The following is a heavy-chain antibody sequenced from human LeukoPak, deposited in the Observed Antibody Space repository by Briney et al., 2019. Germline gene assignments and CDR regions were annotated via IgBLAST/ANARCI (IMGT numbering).Heavy chain of an antibody. CDR2: ISAYNGNT. Sequence: ASVKVSCKASGYTFTSYGIIWVRQAPGQGLEWMGWISAYNGNTNYAQKLQGRVTMTTDTSTSTAYMELRSLRSDDTAVYYCARQSSLGAASWFDPWGQGTLVTVSS. J-gene: IGHJ5*02. CDR3: ARQSSLGAASWFDP. D-gene: IGHD1-26*01. CDR1: GYTFTSYG. V-gene: IGHV1-18*01.